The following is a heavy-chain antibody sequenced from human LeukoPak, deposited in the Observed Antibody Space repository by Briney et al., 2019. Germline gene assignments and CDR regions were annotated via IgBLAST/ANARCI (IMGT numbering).Heavy chain of an antibody. D-gene: IGHD3-22*01. J-gene: IGHJ4*02. Sequence: ASVKVSCKASGYTFTSYYMHCVRQAPGQGLERRGIINPSGGSTSYAQKFQGRVTMTRDMSTSTDYMELSSLRSEDTAVYYCARGIGYYDSSGPFDYWGQGTLVTVSS. V-gene: IGHV1-46*01. CDR1: GYTFTSYY. CDR2: INPSGGST. CDR3: ARGIGYYDSSGPFDY.